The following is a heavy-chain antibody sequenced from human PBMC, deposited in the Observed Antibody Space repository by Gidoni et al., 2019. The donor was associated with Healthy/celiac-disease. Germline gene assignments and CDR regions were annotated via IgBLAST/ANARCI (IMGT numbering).Heavy chain of an antibody. D-gene: IGHD5-18*01. CDR3: ARAGGDGYGRHYYCYYYIDV. V-gene: IGHV1-46*01. CDR1: GYSFTSYY. CDR2: INPSGGST. Sequence: QVQLAQSGAEVKKPGASVNGYCKVSGYSFTSYYMPWVRQAPGQGLEWMGVINPSGGSTSYAQKFQGRVTMARDTSTSTVYMELSSLRSEYTAVYYCARAGGDGYGRHYYCYYYIDVWGKGTTVTVSS. J-gene: IGHJ6*03.